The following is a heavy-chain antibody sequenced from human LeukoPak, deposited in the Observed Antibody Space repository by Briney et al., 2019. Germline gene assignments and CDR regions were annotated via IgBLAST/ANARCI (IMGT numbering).Heavy chain of an antibody. CDR1: GGSISSYY. J-gene: IGHJ4*02. D-gene: IGHD3-22*01. V-gene: IGHV4-59*01. CDR3: ARGNYDSSGYYFVTDY. Sequence: SETLSLTCTVSGGSISSYYWSWIRQPPGKGLEWIGYIYYSGSTNYNPSLKSRVTISVDTSKNQFSLKLSSVTAADTAVYYCARGNYDSSGYYFVTDYWGQRTLVTVSS. CDR2: IYYSGST.